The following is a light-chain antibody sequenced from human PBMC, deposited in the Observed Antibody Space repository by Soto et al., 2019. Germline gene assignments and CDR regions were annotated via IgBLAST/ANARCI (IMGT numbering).Light chain of an antibody. V-gene: IGKV3-20*01. J-gene: IGKJ1*01. CDR2: DAS. CDR1: QTVRNNY. CDR3: HQYGNSPQT. Sequence: EFVLTQSPGTLSLSPGERATLSCRASQTVRNNYLAWYQQKPGQAPRLLIYDASSRATGIPDRFSGSGSGTEFTLTISRLEPEDFAVYYCHQYGNSPQTFGQGTKVDIK.